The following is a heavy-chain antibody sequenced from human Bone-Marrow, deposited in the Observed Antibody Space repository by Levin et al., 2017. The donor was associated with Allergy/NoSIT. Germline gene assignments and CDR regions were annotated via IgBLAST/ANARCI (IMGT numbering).Heavy chain of an antibody. Sequence: PSETLSLTCTVSGGSISSSSYYWGWVRQPPGKGLEWIGTIYYNGGTQYSPSLKSRVAMSVDTSKNQFSLRLTSVTAADTAVYYCARESRVVSGPGDYWGQGTLVTVSS. V-gene: IGHV4-39*02. CDR1: GGSISSSSYY. J-gene: IGHJ4*02. CDR3: ARESRVVSGPGDY. D-gene: IGHD5/OR15-5a*01. CDR2: IYYNGGT.